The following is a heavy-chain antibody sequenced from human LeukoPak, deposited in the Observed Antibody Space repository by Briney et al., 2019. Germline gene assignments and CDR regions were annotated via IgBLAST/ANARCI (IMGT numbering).Heavy chain of an antibody. D-gene: IGHD3-22*01. CDR1: GGSISSGDYY. CDR2: IYYSGST. CDR3: ARDNYYESSGYGEYYFDY. V-gene: IGHV4-30-4*01. Sequence: MTSETLSLTCTVSGGSISSGDYYWSWIRQPPGKGLEWIGYIYYSGSTYYNPSLKSRVTISVDTSKNQFSLKLSSVTAADTAVYYCARDNYYESSGYGEYYFDYWGQGTLVTVSS. J-gene: IGHJ4*02.